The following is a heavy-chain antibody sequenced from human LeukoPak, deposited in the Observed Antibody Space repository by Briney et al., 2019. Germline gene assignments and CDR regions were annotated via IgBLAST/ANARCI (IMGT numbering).Heavy chain of an antibody. D-gene: IGHD3-3*01. Sequence: VASVKVSCKASGYTFTSYGISWVRQAPGQGLEWMGWISAYNGNTNYAQKLQGRVTMTTDTSTSTAYMELRSLRSDDTAAYYCARDHPFYDPNDYWGQGTLVTVSS. CDR1: GYTFTSYG. CDR2: ISAYNGNT. V-gene: IGHV1-18*01. J-gene: IGHJ4*02. CDR3: ARDHPFYDPNDY.